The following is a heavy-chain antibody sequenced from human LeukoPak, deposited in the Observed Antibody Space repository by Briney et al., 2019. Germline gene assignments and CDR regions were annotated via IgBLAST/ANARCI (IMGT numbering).Heavy chain of an antibody. CDR1: GFTFNQYT. V-gene: IGHV3-23*01. Sequence: GGSLRLSCTASGFTFNQYTMNWVRQAPGKGLEWVSSIRHNGADTWYADSVKGRFTISRDNSRNMLFLQLNTLRVEDTAIYYCARIALPSSIDMNFEFWGRGILVTVSS. CDR3: ARIALPSSIDMNFEF. D-gene: IGHD2-21*01. CDR2: IRHNGADT. J-gene: IGHJ4*02.